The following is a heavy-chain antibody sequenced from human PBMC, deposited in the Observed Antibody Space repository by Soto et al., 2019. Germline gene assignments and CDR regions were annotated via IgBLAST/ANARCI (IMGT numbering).Heavy chain of an antibody. Sequence: SETLSLTCTVSGGSISSYYWSWIRQSPGKGLEWIGYIYYSGSTNYNPSLKSRVTISVDTSKNQFSLKLSSVTAADTAVYYCARQERITIFGVARGGPYYYYYMDVWGKGTTVTV. D-gene: IGHD3-3*01. V-gene: IGHV4-59*08. J-gene: IGHJ6*03. CDR1: GGSISSYY. CDR3: ARQERITIFGVARGGPYYYYYMDV. CDR2: IYYSGST.